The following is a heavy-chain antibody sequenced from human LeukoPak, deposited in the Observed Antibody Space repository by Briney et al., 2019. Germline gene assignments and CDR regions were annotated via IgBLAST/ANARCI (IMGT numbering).Heavy chain of an antibody. CDR1: GGSISSYY. D-gene: IGHD3-10*01. CDR2: INHSGST. J-gene: IGHJ4*02. CDR3: ARDLGPMVRGVIIFDY. V-gene: IGHV4-34*01. Sequence: SETLSLTCTVSGGSISSYYWSWIRQPPGKGLEWIGEINHSGSTNYNPSLKSRVTISVDTSKNQFSLKLSSVTAADTAVYYCARDLGPMVRGVIIFDYWGQGTLVTVSS.